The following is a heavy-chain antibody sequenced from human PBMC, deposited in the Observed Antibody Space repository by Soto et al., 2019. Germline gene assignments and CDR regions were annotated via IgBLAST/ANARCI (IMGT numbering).Heavy chain of an antibody. CDR2: ISAYNGNT. J-gene: IGHJ4*02. CDR3: ARESPSADY. CDR1: GYTFTSYG. V-gene: IGHV1-18*01. Sequence: QVKLVQSGAEVKKPGASVKVSCKASGYTFTSYGISWVRQAPAQGLEWMGWISAYNGNTNYAQNLQGIVTTTTDTSTSTGHTELRRLRTDGTAVYDCARESPSADYWGQGTLVSVSS.